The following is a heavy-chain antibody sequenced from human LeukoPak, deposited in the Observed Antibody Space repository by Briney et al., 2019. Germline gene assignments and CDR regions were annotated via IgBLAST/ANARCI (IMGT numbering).Heavy chain of an antibody. V-gene: IGHV4-59*08. J-gene: IGHJ5*02. D-gene: IGHD1-26*01. CDR2: IYYSGST. CDR3: ARHNGGSYSSFDP. Sequence: KASESLSLTRTVSGGSISSYYWSWIRQPPGKGLEWIWYIYYSGSTNYNPSLKSRVTISVDTSKNQFSLKLSSVTAADTAVYYCARHNGGSYSSFDPWGQGTLVTVSS. CDR1: GGSISSYY.